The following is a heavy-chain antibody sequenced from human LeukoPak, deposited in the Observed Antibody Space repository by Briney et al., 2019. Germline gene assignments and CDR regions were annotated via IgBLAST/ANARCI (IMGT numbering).Heavy chain of an antibody. CDR1: GFTFSSYA. D-gene: IGHD6-19*01. V-gene: IGHV3-23*01. CDR2: ISGSGGST. Sequence: PGGSLRLSCAASGFTFSSYAMSWVRQAPGKGLEWVSAISGSGGSTYYAGSVKGRFTISRDNSKNTLYLQMNSLRGDDTAVYYCAKPKSSGWSFFYYYLDVWGKGTTVTVSS. J-gene: IGHJ6*03. CDR3: AKPKSSGWSFFYYYLDV.